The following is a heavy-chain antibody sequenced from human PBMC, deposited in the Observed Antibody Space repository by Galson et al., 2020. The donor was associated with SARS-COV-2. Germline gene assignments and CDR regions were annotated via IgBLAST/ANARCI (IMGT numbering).Heavy chain of an antibody. V-gene: IGHV3-48*04. J-gene: IGHJ6*03. CDR1: GFTFSSYS. Sequence: GGSLRLSCAASGFTFSSYSMNWVRQAPGKGLEWVSYISSSSSTIYYEDSVKGRFTISRDNAKNSLYLQMNSLRAEDTAVYYCARSGGPYMDVWGKGTTVTVSS. D-gene: IGHD3-16*01. CDR2: ISSSSSTI. CDR3: ARSGGPYMDV.